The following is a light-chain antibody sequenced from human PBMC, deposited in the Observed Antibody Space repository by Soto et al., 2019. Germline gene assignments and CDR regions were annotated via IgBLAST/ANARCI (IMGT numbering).Light chain of an antibody. CDR3: AAWDDSLNGFFV. V-gene: IGLV1-44*01. J-gene: IGLJ1*01. CDR1: SSNIGSNA. CDR2: NDI. Sequence: QSVLTQPPSTSGTPGQRVTISCSGSSSNIGSNAVTWHQQLPGTAPTLLIYNDIERPSGVPDRFSGSKSGTSASLAISGLQSEDEADYYCAAWDDSLNGFFVFGTGTKLTVL.